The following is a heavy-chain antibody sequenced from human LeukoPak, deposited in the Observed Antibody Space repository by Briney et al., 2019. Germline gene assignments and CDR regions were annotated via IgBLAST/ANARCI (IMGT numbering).Heavy chain of an antibody. CDR1: GGSVTSTNW. CDR2: VHLDGRT. Sequence: SETLSLTCDVSGGSVTSTNWWTWVRQPPGKGLEWIGEVHLDGRTNYNPSLKSRLIMSVDLPENHISLKLSSVTAADTALYYCARAVISFGAAVAKGFDCWGQGTLVTVSS. V-gene: IGHV4-4*02. D-gene: IGHD3-16*01. J-gene: IGHJ4*02. CDR3: ARAVISFGAAVAKGFDC.